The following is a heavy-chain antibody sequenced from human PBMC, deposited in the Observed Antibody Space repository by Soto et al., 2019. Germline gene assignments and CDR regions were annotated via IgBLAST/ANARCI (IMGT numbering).Heavy chain of an antibody. D-gene: IGHD3-10*01. CDR2: FDPEDGET. Sequence: ASVKVSCKASGGTFSSYAISWVRQAPGKGLEWMGGFDPEDGETIYAQKFQGRVTMTEDTSTDTAYMELSSLRSEDTAVYYCATDTRFGGSGSYPSRFFDYWGQGTLVTVSS. V-gene: IGHV1-24*01. J-gene: IGHJ4*02. CDR1: GGTFSSYA. CDR3: ATDTRFGGSGSYPSRFFDY.